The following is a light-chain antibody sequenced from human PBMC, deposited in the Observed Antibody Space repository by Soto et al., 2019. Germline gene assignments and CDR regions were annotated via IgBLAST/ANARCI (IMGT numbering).Light chain of an antibody. V-gene: IGKV3-15*01. CDR2: GVF. Sequence: EVVMTQSPVTLSVSPGERAILSCRASRSVNNNYLAWYQQKPGQAPRLLIYGVFTRATDTPARFSGSGSGTEFTLMISSLQSEDFAVYYCQQYENWPITFGQGTRLEIK. CDR3: QQYENWPIT. CDR1: RSVNNN. J-gene: IGKJ5*01.